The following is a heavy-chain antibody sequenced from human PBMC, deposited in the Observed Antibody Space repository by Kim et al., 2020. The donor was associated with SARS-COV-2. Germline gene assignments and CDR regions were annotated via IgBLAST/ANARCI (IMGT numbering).Heavy chain of an antibody. CDR3: TTDGTYYYGLPFDY. V-gene: IGHV3-15*01. D-gene: IGHD3-10*01. CDR1: GFTFSNAW. Sequence: GGSLRLSCAASGFTFSNAWMSWVRQAPGKGLEWVGRIKSKTDGGTTDYAAPVKGRFTISRDDSKNTLYLQMNSLKTEDTAVYYGTTDGTYYYGLPFDYWGQGTLVTVSS. J-gene: IGHJ4*02. CDR2: IKSKTDGGTT.